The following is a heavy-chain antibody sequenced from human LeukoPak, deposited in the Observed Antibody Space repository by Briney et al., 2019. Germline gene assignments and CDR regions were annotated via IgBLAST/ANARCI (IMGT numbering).Heavy chain of an antibody. J-gene: IGHJ6*02. D-gene: IGHD1-14*01. Sequence: PGGSLRLSCAASGFTFSSYSMNWVRQAPGKGLEWVSHITASGTAMFYADSVKGRFTISRDNAKNSLYLQMNSLRDEDTAVYYCARELTTANYYYYYGMDVWGQGTTVTVSS. CDR1: GFTFSSYS. CDR2: ITASGTAM. CDR3: ARELTTANYYYYYGMDV. V-gene: IGHV3-48*02.